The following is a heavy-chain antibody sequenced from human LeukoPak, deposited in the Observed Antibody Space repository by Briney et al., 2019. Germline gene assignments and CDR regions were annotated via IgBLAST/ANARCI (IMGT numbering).Heavy chain of an antibody. CDR1: GFTVSSNY. CDR3: ARDRSGYYPYYFDY. J-gene: IGHJ4*02. CDR2: IYSGGST. V-gene: IGHV3-66*02. D-gene: IGHD3-22*01. Sequence: GGSLRLSCAVSGFTVSSNYMSWVRQAPGKGLEWVSVIYSGGSTYYADSVKGRFTISRDNSKNTLYLQMNSLRAEDTAVYYCARDRSGYYPYYFDYWGQGTLVTVSS.